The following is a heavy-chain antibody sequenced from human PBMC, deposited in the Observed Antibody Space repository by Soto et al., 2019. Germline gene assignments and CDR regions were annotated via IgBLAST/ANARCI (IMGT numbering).Heavy chain of an antibody. CDR3: ASDSTGWFDP. D-gene: IGHD7-27*01. CDR1: GGSVSSYY. CDR2: FYTSGNT. V-gene: IGHV4-4*07. Sequence: PSETLSLTCTVSGGSVSSYYWSWIRQPAGKGLEWIGRFYTSGNTNYNPSLKSRVTMSLDTSKNQFSLKLSSVTAADTAGYLCASDSTGWFDPWGQGTLVTVSS. J-gene: IGHJ5*02.